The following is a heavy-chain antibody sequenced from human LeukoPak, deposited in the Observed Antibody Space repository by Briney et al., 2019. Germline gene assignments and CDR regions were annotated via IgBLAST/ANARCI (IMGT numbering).Heavy chain of an antibody. CDR3: TTPLYRDGYTD. CDR2: IKSKTDGGTT. V-gene: IGHV3-15*01. J-gene: IGHJ4*02. Sequence: GGSLRLSCAASGFTFSNACMSWVRQAPGKGLEWVGRIKSKTDGGTTDYAAPVKGRFTISRDDSKNTLYLQMNSLKTEDTAVYYCTTPLYRDGYTDWGQGTLVTVSS. D-gene: IGHD5-24*01. CDR1: GFTFSNAC.